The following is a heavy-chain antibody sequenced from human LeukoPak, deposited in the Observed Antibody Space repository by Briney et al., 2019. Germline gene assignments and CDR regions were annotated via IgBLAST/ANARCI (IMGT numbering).Heavy chain of an antibody. CDR3: AKSMAAAGWSDY. CDR1: GYTFTSYG. V-gene: IGHV1-18*01. J-gene: IGHJ4*02. Sequence: ASVKVSCKASGYTFTSYGISWVRQAPGQGLEWMGWISAYNGNTNYAQKLQGRVTMTTDTSTSTAYMELRSLRSDDTAVYYCAKSMAAAGWSDYWGQGTLVTVSS. D-gene: IGHD6-13*01. CDR2: ISAYNGNT.